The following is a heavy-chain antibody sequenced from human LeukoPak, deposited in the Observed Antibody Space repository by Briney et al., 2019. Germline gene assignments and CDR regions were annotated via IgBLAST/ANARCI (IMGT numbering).Heavy chain of an antibody. V-gene: IGHV1-69*05. CDR3: AGRRYYDSSGYLTQDY. CDR1: GGTFSSYA. D-gene: IGHD3-22*01. Sequence: SVKVSXKASGGTFSSYAISWVRQAPGQGLEWTGRIIPIFGTANYAQKSQGRVTITTDESTSTAYMELSSLRSEDTAVYYCAGRRYYDSSGYLTQDYWGQGTLVTVSS. CDR2: IIPIFGTA. J-gene: IGHJ4*02.